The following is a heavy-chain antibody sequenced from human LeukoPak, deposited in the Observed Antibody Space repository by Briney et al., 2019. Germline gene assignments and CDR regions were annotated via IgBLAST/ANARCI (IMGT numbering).Heavy chain of an antibody. CDR1: GFTFSSYA. CDR2: ISGSGGST. J-gene: IGHJ4*02. Sequence: GGSLRLSCQFSGFTFSSYAMIWVRQAPGKGLEWVSAISGSGGSTYYADSVKGRFTISRDNSKNTLYLQMNSLRAEDTAVYYCAGDSSGYYYDGYWGQGTLVTVSS. D-gene: IGHD3-22*01. CDR3: AGDSSGYYYDGY. V-gene: IGHV3-23*01.